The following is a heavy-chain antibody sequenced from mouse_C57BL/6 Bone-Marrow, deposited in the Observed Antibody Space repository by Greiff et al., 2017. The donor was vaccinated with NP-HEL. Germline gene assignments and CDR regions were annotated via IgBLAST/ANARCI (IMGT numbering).Heavy chain of an antibody. CDR2: IDPEDGDT. CDR1: GFNIKDYY. Sequence: VQLKESGAELVRPGASVKLSCTASGFNIKDYYMHWVKQRPEQGLEWIGRIDPEDGDTEYAPKFPGKATMTPDPSSNTPYLQLSRLTSEDTAVYYCTTSIYYDYPYYAMDYWGQGTSVTVSS. CDR3: TTSIYYDYPYYAMDY. V-gene: IGHV14-1*01. D-gene: IGHD2-4*01. J-gene: IGHJ4*01.